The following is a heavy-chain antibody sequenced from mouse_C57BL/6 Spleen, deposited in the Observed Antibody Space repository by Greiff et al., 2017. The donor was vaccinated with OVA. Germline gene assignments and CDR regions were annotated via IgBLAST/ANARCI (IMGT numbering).Heavy chain of an antibody. Sequence: QVQLQQPGAELVKPGASVKLSCKASGYTFTSYWMHWVKQRPGRGLEWIGRIAPNSGGTKYNEKFKSKATLTVDKPSSTAYMQLSSLTSEDSAVYYCANYDHYYAMDYWGQGTSVTVSS. CDR1: GYTFTSYW. V-gene: IGHV1-72*01. D-gene: IGHD2-4*01. J-gene: IGHJ4*01. CDR2: IAPNSGGT. CDR3: ANYDHYYAMDY.